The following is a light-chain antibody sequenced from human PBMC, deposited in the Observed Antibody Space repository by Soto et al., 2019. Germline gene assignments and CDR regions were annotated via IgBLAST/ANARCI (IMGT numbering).Light chain of an antibody. CDR1: SSNIGTNA. CDR3: STWDDSLDGPV. J-gene: IGLJ2*01. V-gene: IGLV1-44*01. Sequence: QSVLTQPPSASGTPGQRVTISCSGGSSNIGTNAVNWYQHVPGTAPQLLIYNNDRRPSGVPDRFSASKSGTSASLAISGLQSAEEADYYCSTWDDSLDGPVFGGGTKLTVL. CDR2: NND.